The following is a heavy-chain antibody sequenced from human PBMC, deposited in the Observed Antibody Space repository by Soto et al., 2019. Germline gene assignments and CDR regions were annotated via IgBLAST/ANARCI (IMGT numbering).Heavy chain of an antibody. CDR1: GFTFSSYS. Sequence: GGSLRLSCAASGFTFSSYSMNWVRQAPGKGLEWVSYISSSSSTIYYADSVKGRFTISRDNAKNSLYLQMNSLRAEDTAVYYCARAILGVRGAPTDYWGQGTLVTVSS. D-gene: IGHD3-10*01. CDR2: ISSSSSTI. V-gene: IGHV3-48*01. J-gene: IGHJ4*02. CDR3: ARAILGVRGAPTDY.